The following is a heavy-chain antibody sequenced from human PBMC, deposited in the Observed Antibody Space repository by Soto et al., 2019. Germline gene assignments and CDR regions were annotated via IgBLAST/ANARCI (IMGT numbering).Heavy chain of an antibody. J-gene: IGHJ4*02. D-gene: IGHD4-17*01. CDR1: GGTFSSYA. CDR3: AVRVDGYYGSDY. Sequence: QVQLVQSGAEVKKPGSSVKVSCNASGGTFSSYAISWVRQAPGQGLEWIGGIIPIFGTANYEQKFQGRVTMTADESTGTASMELCSLRAEDTAVYYCAVRVDGYYGSDYWGQGTLVTVSS. V-gene: IGHV1-69*01. CDR2: IIPIFGTA.